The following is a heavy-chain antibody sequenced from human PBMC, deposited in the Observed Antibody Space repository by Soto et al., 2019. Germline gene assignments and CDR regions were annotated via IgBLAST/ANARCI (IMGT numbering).Heavy chain of an antibody. CDR3: AKDMLDGSYMVRGVPNWFDP. CDR2: ISYDGSNK. D-gene: IGHD3-10*01. J-gene: IGHJ5*02. V-gene: IGHV3-30*18. CDR1: GFTFSSYG. Sequence: GGSLRLSCAASGFTFSSYGMHWVRQAPGKGLEWVAVISYDGSNKYYADSVKGRFTISRDNSKNTLYLQMNSLRAEDTAVYYCAKDMLDGSYMVRGVPNWFDPWGQGTLVTVS.